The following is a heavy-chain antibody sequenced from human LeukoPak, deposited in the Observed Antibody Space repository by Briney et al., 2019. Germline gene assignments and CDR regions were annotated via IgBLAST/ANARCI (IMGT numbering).Heavy chain of an antibody. CDR1: GGSISSYY. CDR2: IYYSGST. D-gene: IGHD6-13*01. Sequence: KSSETLSLTFTVSGGSISSYYWSWIRQPPGKGLEWIGYIYYSGSTNYNPSLKSRVTISVDTSKNQFSLKLSSVTAADTAVYYCARDDGIAAAGTHAFDIWGQGTMVTVSS. J-gene: IGHJ3*02. V-gene: IGHV4-59*12. CDR3: ARDDGIAAAGTHAFDI.